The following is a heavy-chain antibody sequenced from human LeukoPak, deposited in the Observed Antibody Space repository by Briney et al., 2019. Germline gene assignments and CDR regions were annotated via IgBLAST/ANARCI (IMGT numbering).Heavy chain of an antibody. CDR2: ISAYNGNT. CDR3: ARDPPSITMVRGVTTFDY. CDR1: GYTFTSYG. Sequence: ASVKVSCKASGYTFTSYGISWVRQAPGQGLEWMGWISAYNGNTNYAQKLQGRVTMTTDTSTSTAYMELRSLRSDDTAVYYCARDPPSITMVRGVTTFDYWGQGTLVTVSS. J-gene: IGHJ4*02. V-gene: IGHV1-18*01. D-gene: IGHD3-10*01.